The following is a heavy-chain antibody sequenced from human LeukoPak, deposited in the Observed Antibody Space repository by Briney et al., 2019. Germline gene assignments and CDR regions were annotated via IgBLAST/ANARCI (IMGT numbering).Heavy chain of an antibody. CDR3: ARGGLGELLNWFDP. CDR2: IYYRGTT. J-gene: IGHJ5*02. V-gene: IGHV4-39*01. Sequence: PSETLSLTCTVSGGSISSTSYYWAWIRQPPGKGLEWIGNIYYRGTTYSNPSLKSRVTISVDTSKNQFSLKLSSVTAAGTAVYYCARGGLGELLNWFDPWGQGTLVTVSS. D-gene: IGHD3-10*01. CDR1: GGSISSTSYY.